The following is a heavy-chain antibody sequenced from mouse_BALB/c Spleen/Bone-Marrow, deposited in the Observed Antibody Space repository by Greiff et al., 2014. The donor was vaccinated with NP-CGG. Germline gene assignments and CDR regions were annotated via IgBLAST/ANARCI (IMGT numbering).Heavy chain of an antibody. CDR1: GFNIKDTY. D-gene: IGHD5-5*01. J-gene: IGHJ4*01. Sequence: EVNVVESGAELVKPGASVKLSCTASGFNIKDTYIYWVKQRPEQGLEWVGRIDPANGNTKYDPKFQGKATIAAGTSSNTAYLQLSSLTSEDTAVYYCSRGYYDYLFALDYWGHGTSVTVSS. V-gene: IGHV14-3*02. CDR2: IDPANGNT. CDR3: SRGYYDYLFALDY.